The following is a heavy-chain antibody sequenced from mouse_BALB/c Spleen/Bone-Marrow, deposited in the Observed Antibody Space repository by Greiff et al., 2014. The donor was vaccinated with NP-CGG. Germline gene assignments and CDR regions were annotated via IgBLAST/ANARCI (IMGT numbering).Heavy chain of an antibody. J-gene: IGHJ1*01. V-gene: IGHV14-3*02. Sequence: VQLQQSGAELVKPGASVKLSCTASGFNIKDTYMHWVKQRPEQGLEWIGRIDPANGNTKYDPKFQGKATITADTSSNTAYLQLSSLTSEDTAVYYCARGGSSYVWYFDVWGAGTTVTVSS. D-gene: IGHD1-1*01. CDR1: GFNIKDTY. CDR2: IDPANGNT. CDR3: ARGGSSYVWYFDV.